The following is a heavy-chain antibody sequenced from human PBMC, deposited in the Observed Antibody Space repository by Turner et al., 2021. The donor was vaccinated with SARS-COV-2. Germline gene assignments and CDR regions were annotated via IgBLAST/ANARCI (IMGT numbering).Heavy chain of an antibody. J-gene: IGHJ4*02. D-gene: IGHD5-18*01. CDR1: GLTFSSYW. CDR2: IKQDESEK. CDR3: ATGGYSYHH. V-gene: IGHV3-7*03. Sequence: EVQVVESGGGLVQPGGSVRLSCAVSGLTFSSYWMSWVRQAPGKGLEWVANIKQDESEKNYVDSVKGRFTISRDNAKNSLYLQMNSLRAEDTAVYYCATGGYSYHHWGQGTLVTVSS.